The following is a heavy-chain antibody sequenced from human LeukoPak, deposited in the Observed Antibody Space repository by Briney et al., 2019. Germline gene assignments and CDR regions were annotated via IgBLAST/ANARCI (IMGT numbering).Heavy chain of an antibody. J-gene: IGHJ4*02. CDR2: INSDGSST. CDR3: ATTRYSYGLSFDY. V-gene: IGHV3-74*01. D-gene: IGHD5-18*01. Sequence: GGSLRLSCAASGFTFSSYWMHWVRQAPGKGLVWVSRINSDGSSTSYADSVKGRFTISRDNAKNTLYLQMNSLRAEDTAVYYCATTRYSYGLSFDYWGQGTLVTVPS. CDR1: GFTFSSYW.